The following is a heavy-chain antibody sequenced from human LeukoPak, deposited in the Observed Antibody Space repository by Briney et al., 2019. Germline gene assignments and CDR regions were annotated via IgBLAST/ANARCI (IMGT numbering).Heavy chain of an antibody. V-gene: IGHV3-64*05. J-gene: IGHJ4*02. D-gene: IGHD6-6*01. CDR1: EFTFKSYA. CDR3: VKGLDYSSSQMDS. CDR2: INTNGANT. Sequence: GGSLRLSCSASEFTFKSYAMHWVRQAPGKGLEYVSSINTNGANTYYADSVKGRFTIARDNSRNTVNVQMNSLTPEDTAVYYCVKGLDYSSSQMDSWGQGTLVTVSS.